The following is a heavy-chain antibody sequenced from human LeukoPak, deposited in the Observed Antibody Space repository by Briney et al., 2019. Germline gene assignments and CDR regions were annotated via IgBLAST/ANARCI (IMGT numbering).Heavy chain of an antibody. J-gene: IGHJ4*02. CDR2: IYYSGST. CDR3: ARGHVDTATAIVLHY. V-gene: IGHV4-30-4*08. D-gene: IGHD5-18*01. Sequence: SETLSLTCTVSGGSISGGDYYWSWIRQPPGKGLEWIGYIYYSGSTYYNPSLKSRVTISVDTSKNQFSLKLSSVTAADTAVYYCARGHVDTATAIVLHYWGQGTLVTVSS. CDR1: GGSISGGDYY.